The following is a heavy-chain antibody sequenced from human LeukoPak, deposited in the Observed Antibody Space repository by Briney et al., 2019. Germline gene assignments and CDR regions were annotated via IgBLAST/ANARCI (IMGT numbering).Heavy chain of an antibody. CDR1: GYTFSDYY. CDR2: ISSSGSTI. CDR3: ARGAVTTFLSAFDI. V-gene: IGHV3-11*04. J-gene: IGHJ3*02. D-gene: IGHD4-17*01. Sequence: PGGSLRLSCAASGYTFSDYYMSWIRQAPGKGLEWVSYISSSGSTIYYADSVKGRFTISRDNAKNSLYLQMNSLRAEDTAVYYCARGAVTTFLSAFDIWGQGTMVTVSS.